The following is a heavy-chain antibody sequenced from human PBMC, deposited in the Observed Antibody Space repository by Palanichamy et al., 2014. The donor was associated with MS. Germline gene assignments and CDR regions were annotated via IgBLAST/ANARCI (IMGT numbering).Heavy chain of an antibody. CDR3: AKLYSTFWFDP. V-gene: IGHV4-59*01. CDR1: GGSISSYY. J-gene: IGHJ5*02. Sequence: VQLQESGPGLVKPSETLSLTCTVSGGSISSYYWSWIRQPPGKGLEWIGYIYYSGSTNYNPSLKSRVTISVDTSKNQFSLKLSSVTAADTAVYYCAKLYSTFWFDPWGQGTLVTVSS. D-gene: IGHD6-13*01. CDR2: IYYSGST.